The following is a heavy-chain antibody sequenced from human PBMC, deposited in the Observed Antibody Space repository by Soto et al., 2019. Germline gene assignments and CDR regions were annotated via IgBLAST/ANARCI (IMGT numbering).Heavy chain of an antibody. V-gene: IGHV3-23*01. CDR1: GFTFSSYA. D-gene: IGHD2-15*01. CDR3: AKDRYCSGGSCYSAFDY. J-gene: IGHJ4*02. Sequence: GGSLRLACAASGFTFSSYAMSWVRQAPGKGLEWVSAISGSGGSTYYADSVKGRFTISRDNSKNTLYLQMNSLRAEDTAVYYCAKDRYCSGGSCYSAFDYWGQGTLVTVSS. CDR2: ISGSGGST.